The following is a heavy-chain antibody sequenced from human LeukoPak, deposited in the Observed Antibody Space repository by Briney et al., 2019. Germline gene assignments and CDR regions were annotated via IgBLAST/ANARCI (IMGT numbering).Heavy chain of an antibody. Sequence: SETLSLTCTVSGGSISSGGYYWSWIRQHPGKGLEWIGYIYYSGSTYYNPSLKSRVTISVDTSKNQFSLKLSSVTAADTAVYYCARDPDYYGSGSYDMDVWGQGTTVTVSS. V-gene: IGHV4-30-4*08. J-gene: IGHJ6*02. CDR3: ARDPDYYGSGSYDMDV. D-gene: IGHD3-10*01. CDR2: IYYSGST. CDR1: GGSISSGGYY.